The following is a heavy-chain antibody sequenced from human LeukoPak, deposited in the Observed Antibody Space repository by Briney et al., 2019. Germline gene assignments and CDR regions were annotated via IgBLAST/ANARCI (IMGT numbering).Heavy chain of an antibody. CDR3: AALDAPTLHAAY. D-gene: IGHD5-24*01. J-gene: IGHJ4*02. CDR1: GFTSSPDW. Sequence: GGSLKLSCAASGFTSSPDWMSWVRQGPGKGLAWLACIKRNGHEKYYADSVRGRFTISRDDAGNSLHLQMNSLRVEDTALYYCAALDAPTLHAAYWGQGSLVTVSS. V-gene: IGHV3-7*01. CDR2: IKRNGHEK.